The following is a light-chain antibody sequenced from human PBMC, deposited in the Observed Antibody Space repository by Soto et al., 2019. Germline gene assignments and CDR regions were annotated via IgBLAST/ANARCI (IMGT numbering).Light chain of an antibody. CDR1: QSVSSN. CDR3: QHYNNWPPWT. J-gene: IGKJ1*01. V-gene: IGKV3-15*01. CDR2: GAS. Sequence: EIVMTQSPATLSVSPGERATLSCRASQSVSSNLAWYQQKPGQAPRLLIYGASTRATGIPARFSGSGSGTEFTLTLSSLQSEDVAVYYCQHYNNWPPWTFGQGTKVEIK.